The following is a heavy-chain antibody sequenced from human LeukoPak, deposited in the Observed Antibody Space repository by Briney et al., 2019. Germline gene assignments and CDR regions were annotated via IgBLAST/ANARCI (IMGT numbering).Heavy chain of an antibody. Sequence: GGSLRLSCAASIFSFSTFGFHWVRQAPGKGLEWVAFIPYDESDKYYADSVKGRFTVSRDNSKNTLYLHTNSLRVEDTAVYYCAKGLGDYDDFRLGFWGQGTLVTVSS. J-gene: IGHJ4*02. CDR1: IFSFSTFG. D-gene: IGHD4-17*01. V-gene: IGHV3-30*02. CDR2: IPYDESDK. CDR3: AKGLGDYDDFRLGF.